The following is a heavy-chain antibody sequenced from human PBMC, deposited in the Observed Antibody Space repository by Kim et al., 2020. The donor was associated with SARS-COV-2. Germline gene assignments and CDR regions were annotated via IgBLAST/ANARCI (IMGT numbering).Heavy chain of an antibody. CDR3: ATAGPAHLRFDP. V-gene: IGHV3-48*03. J-gene: IGHJ5*02. CDR1: GFTFSSYE. Sequence: GGSLRLSCAASGFTFSSYEMNWVRQAPGKGLEWISYISSRGMTISYADSVKGRFTISRDNAKNSLYLQMNSLRVEDMGVYYCATAGPAHLRFDPWGQGTLVTVSS. CDR2: ISSRGMTI.